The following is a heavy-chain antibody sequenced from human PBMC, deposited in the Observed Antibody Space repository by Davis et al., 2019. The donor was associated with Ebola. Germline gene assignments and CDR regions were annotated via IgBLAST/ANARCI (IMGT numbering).Heavy chain of an antibody. CDR2: IYYSGST. D-gene: IGHD2-2*03. CDR3: ARRGVDIVVVPDAIRKATGYFDL. CDR1: GGSISSYY. J-gene: IGHJ2*01. V-gene: IGHV4-59*08. Sequence: PSETLSLTCTVSGGSISSYYWSWIRQPPGKGLEWIGYIYYSGSTNYNPSLKSRVTISVDTSKNQFSLKLSSVTAADTAVYYCARRGVDIVVVPDAIRKATGYFDLWGRGTLVTVSS.